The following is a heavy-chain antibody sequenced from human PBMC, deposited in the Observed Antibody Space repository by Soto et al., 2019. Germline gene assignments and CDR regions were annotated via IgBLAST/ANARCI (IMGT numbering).Heavy chain of an antibody. CDR1: GGSIGSYN. J-gene: IGHJ4*02. CDR3: ARATVLTGLFDF. Sequence: PSGALSLVFTVSGGSIGSYNRSCSRQPPGKGLEWIESVYYTGTTNYNPPLGSRVTISIDAPGNRFSMEITSVTAADTAIYYCARATVLTGLFDFWGQRTLVTVSS. CDR2: VYYTGTT. V-gene: IGHV4-59*07. D-gene: IGHD4-17*01.